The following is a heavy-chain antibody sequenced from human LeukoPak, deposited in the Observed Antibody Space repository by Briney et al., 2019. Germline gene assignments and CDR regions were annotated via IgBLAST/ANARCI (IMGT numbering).Heavy chain of an antibody. Sequence: PSETLSLTCTVSGGSISSYYWSWIRQPPGKGLEWIGYIYYSGSTNYNPSLKSRVTISVDTSKNQFSLKLSSVTAADTAVYYCARAHTRADYLGYWGQGTLVTVSS. CDR2: IYYSGST. CDR1: GGSISSYY. J-gene: IGHJ4*02. V-gene: IGHV4-59*01. D-gene: IGHD2-2*02. CDR3: ARAHTRADYLGY.